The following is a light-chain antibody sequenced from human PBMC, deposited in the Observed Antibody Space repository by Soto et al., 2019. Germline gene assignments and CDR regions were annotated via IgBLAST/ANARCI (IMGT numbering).Light chain of an antibody. CDR2: EAS. J-gene: IGKJ4*01. CDR3: QQYDDYPLS. CDR1: QSITTW. V-gene: IGKV1-5*03. Sequence: DIQVTQSPSTLSASVGDRVTITCRASQSITTWLAWYQQKPGKAPKLLIYEASSLQTGVPSRFGGSGSGTEFTLTINSLQPDDFATYFCQQYDDYPLSFGGGTTVDIK.